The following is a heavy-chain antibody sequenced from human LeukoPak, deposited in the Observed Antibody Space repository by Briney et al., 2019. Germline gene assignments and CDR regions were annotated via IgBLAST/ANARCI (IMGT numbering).Heavy chain of an antibody. CDR3: AKHSGSYYEAGFDP. J-gene: IGHJ5*02. CDR1: GFTFSSYA. Sequence: GGSLRLSCAASGFTFSSYAMSWVRQAPGKGLEWVSGISGSGGSTYYADSVKGRFTISRDNSKNTLYLQMNSLRAEDTAVYYCAKHSGSYYEAGFDPWGQGTLVTVSS. V-gene: IGHV3-23*01. CDR2: ISGSGGST. D-gene: IGHD1-26*01.